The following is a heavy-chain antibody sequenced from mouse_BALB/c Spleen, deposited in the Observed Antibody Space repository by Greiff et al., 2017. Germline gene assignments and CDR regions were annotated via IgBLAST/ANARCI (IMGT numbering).Heavy chain of an antibody. J-gene: IGHJ1*01. CDR1: GFTFSSYA. Sequence: EVQGVESGGGLVKPGGSLKLSCAASGFTFSSYAMSWVRQTPEKRLEWVASISSGGSTYYPDSVKGRFTISRDNARNILYLQMSSLRSEDTAMYYCARWLYGYDWYFDVWGAGTTVTVSS. CDR3: ARWLYGYDWYFDV. V-gene: IGHV5-6-5*01. CDR2: ISSGGST. D-gene: IGHD2-2*01.